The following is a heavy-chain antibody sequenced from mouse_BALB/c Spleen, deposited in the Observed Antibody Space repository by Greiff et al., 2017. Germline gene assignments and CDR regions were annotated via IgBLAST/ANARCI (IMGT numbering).Heavy chain of an antibody. CDR2: IRNKANGYTT. J-gene: IGHJ1*01. D-gene: IGHD2-10*01. Sequence: EVKLMESGGGLVQPGGSLRLSCATSGFTFTDYYMSWVRQPPGKALEWLGFIRNKANGYTTEYSASVKGRFTISRDNSQSILYLQMNTLRAEDSATYYCARASYGNSSYWYFDVWGAGTTVTVS. V-gene: IGHV7-3*02. CDR1: GFTFTDYY. CDR3: ARASYGNSSYWYFDV.